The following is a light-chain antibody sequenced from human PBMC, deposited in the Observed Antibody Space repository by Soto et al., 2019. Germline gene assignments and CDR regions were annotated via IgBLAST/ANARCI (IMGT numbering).Light chain of an antibody. CDR1: QPLNNN. Sequence: EIVMTQSPAPLSVSPGDRATLSCKSGQPLNNNVAWYQHKPGQAPRLLIYGASTRATGISARFSGSGSGTEFTRTISSLQSEDFAVYYCQQYEKWPPSITLRQGTRLEI. CDR2: GAS. V-gene: IGKV3-15*01. CDR3: QQYEKWPPSIT. J-gene: IGKJ5*01.